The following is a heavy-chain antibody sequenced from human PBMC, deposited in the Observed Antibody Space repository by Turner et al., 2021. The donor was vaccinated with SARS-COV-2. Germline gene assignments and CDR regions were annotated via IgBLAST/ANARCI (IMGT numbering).Heavy chain of an antibody. CDR3: AKDRGVTSDSVRYFDY. V-gene: IGHV3-23*01. CDR2: ISGSGGST. D-gene: IGHD2-21*02. Sequence: EVQLLESGGGSVQPGGSLRLACAASGFTFSSYAMSWVRQAPGKGLEWVSAISGSGGSTYYADSVKGRFTISRDNSKNTLYLQMNSLRAEDTAVYYCAKDRGVTSDSVRYFDYWGQGTLVTVSS. CDR1: GFTFSSYA. J-gene: IGHJ4*02.